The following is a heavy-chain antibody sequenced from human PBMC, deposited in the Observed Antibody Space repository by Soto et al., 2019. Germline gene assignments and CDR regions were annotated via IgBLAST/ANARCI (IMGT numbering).Heavy chain of an antibody. CDR2: IIPIFGTA. J-gene: IGHJ6*02. CDR3: ARDWVSGWYRHYYGMDV. D-gene: IGHD6-19*01. Sequence: QVQLVQSGAEVKKPGSSVKVSCKASGGTFSSYAISWVRQAPGQGLEWMGGIIPIFGTANYAQKFQGRVTITEDESTSTAYMELSSLRSEDTAVYYCARDWVSGWYRHYYGMDVWGQGTTVTVSS. CDR1: GGTFSSYA. V-gene: IGHV1-69*12.